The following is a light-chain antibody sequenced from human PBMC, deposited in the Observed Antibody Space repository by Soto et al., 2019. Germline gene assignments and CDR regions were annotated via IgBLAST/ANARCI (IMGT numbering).Light chain of an antibody. J-gene: IGLJ2*01. V-gene: IGLV8-61*01. CDR3: VLYVGSGIVV. Sequence: QTVVTQEPSLSVSPGRTVTLTCGLSSGSVSTSDYPSWYQQTPGQAPRTLIYNTNTRSSGVPDRFSGSILGNKAALTITGAQADDESAYYCVLYVGSGIVVFGGGTKLTVL. CDR2: NTN. CDR1: SGSVSTSDY.